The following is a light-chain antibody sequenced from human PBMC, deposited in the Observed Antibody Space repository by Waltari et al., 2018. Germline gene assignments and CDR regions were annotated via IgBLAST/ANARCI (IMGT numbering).Light chain of an antibody. CDR3: QQYNDWPLYT. V-gene: IGKV3-15*01. CDR1: QSVRGN. CDR2: GAS. Sequence: IVMTQSPATLSVSPGERAPLSCRASQSVRGNLAWYQPKPGQAPRLPIYGASTWVTGLPARFSGSGSETEFTLTSSSVQSEDFAVYYCQQYNDWPLYTFGQGTNLEIK. J-gene: IGKJ2*01.